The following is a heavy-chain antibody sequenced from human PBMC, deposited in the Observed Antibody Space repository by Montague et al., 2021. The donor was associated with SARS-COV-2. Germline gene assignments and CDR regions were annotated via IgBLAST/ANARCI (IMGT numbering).Heavy chain of an antibody. V-gene: IGHV4-59*01. CDR3: AREISGPDYFDY. J-gene: IGHJ4*02. CDR1: GDSMTDSY. Sequence: SETLSLTCTVSGDSMTDSYWSWIRQPPGKGLEWIGYIYYSGSTNYNPSLESRVTISADTSKNHFSLKLRSVTAADTAVYYCAREISGPDYFDYWGQGTLVTVSS. D-gene: IGHD3-10*01. CDR2: IYYSGST.